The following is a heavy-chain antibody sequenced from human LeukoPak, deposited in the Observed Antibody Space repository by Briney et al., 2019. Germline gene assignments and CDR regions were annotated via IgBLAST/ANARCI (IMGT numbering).Heavy chain of an antibody. D-gene: IGHD2-2*01. CDR1: GFTFKNFD. Sequence: PGGSLRLSCVASGFTFKNFDMNWVRQAPGKGLEWVSGVSGTGENIYYGDSVKGRFTISRDNSRNTLYLQMNSLRVDDMGVYYCVKEPSEANVVPADAFDFWGQGTMVTVSS. J-gene: IGHJ3*01. V-gene: IGHV3-23*01. CDR2: VSGTGENI. CDR3: VKEPSEANVVPADAFDF.